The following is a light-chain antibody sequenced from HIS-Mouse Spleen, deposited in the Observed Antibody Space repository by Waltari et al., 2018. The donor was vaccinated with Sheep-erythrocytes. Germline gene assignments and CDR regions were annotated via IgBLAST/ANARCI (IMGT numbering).Light chain of an antibody. J-gene: IGLJ1*01. Sequence: QSALTQPRSLSGSPGQSVTISCTGTSSDVGGYNYVSWYQQHPGKAPKLMIYDVSKRPSGVPDRVSGSKSGNTASLTISGLQAEDEADYYCCSYAGSYNHVFATGTKVTVL. CDR2: DVS. CDR1: SSDVGGYNY. CDR3: CSYAGSYNHV. V-gene: IGLV2-11*01.